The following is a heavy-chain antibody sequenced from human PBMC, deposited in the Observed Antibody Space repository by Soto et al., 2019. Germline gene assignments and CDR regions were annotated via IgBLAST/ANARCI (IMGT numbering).Heavy chain of an antibody. V-gene: IGHV3-73*01. J-gene: IGHJ4*02. CDR3: TRLISAAQDY. D-gene: IGHD3-22*01. CDR1: GFVYKDAS. CDR2: IRDRAYNYAT. Sequence: GGSLRLSCAASGFVYKDASIHWVRQASGKGLEWVGRIRDRAYNYATSYAASVKGRFTISRDDSSNTAFLQMNSLKTEDTAIYYCTRLISAAQDYWGQGTRVTVSS.